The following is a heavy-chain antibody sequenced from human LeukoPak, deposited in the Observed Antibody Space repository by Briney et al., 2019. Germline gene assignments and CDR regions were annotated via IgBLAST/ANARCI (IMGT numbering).Heavy chain of an antibody. Sequence: PSETLSLTCTVSGVSVTNHYWCWIRQPAGKGLEWIGLIYYSVTTNYNPSLKSRVSMSVDTSKNQFSLKVNSVTAADTAVYYCASYSPDWDFDYWGQGTLVTVSS. D-gene: IGHD3/OR15-3a*01. CDR2: IYYSVTT. CDR3: ASYSPDWDFDY. J-gene: IGHJ4*02. CDR1: GVSVTNHY. V-gene: IGHV4-4*07.